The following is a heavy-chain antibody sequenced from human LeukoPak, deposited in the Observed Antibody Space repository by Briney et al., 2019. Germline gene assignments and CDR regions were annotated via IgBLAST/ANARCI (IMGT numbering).Heavy chain of an antibody. D-gene: IGHD2-2*01. CDR3: ARDVGYCSSASCYAWFDP. Sequence: SETLSLTCTVSGGSIRSYYWSWIRQPPGKGLEWIGYIYDSGNSKYNPSLNSRVTISVDTSKNQFSLRLSSVTAADTAIYYCARDVGYCSSASCYAWFDPWGQGTLVTVSS. CDR2: IYDSGNS. CDR1: GGSIRSYY. V-gene: IGHV4-59*01. J-gene: IGHJ5*02.